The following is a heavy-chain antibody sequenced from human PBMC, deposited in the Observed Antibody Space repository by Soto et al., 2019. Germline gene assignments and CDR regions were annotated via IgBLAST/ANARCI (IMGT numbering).Heavy chain of an antibody. D-gene: IGHD3-22*01. CDR2: INPITGGT. CDR1: GYTFTSYY. J-gene: IGHJ4*02. CDR3: ARNYYDSSDRDYLDY. V-gene: IGHV1-2*02. Sequence: ASVKVSCKASGYTFTSYYIHWVRQAPGQGLEWMGWINPITGGTNYAPKFQGRVTMTRDTSITTAYMELSRLRSDDTAVYYCARNYYDSSDRDYLDYCGQRTPVTVSS.